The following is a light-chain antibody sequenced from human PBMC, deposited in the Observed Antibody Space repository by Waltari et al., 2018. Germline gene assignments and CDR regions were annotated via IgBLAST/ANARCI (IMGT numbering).Light chain of an antibody. Sequence: DIQMTQSPSTLPASVGDRVTITCRASQYVKNNLAWFQQKPGKAPKVLIHKASRLESAVPSRFSGIGFGTEFIHSISSLQPDDFATYYCQEYESLPITFGGGTKVEIK. V-gene: IGKV1-5*03. CDR2: KAS. J-gene: IGKJ4*01. CDR3: QEYESLPIT. CDR1: QYVKNN.